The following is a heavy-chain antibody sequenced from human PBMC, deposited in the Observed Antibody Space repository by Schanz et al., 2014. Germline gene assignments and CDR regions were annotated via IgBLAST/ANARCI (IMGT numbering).Heavy chain of an antibody. Sequence: QVQLVESGGGVVQPGRSLRLSCAASGFTFSSYAMHWVRQAPGKGLEWVAVISYDGRNKYYADSVKGRFTIARDNSKNTLYLQMNTLRAEDTAVYYCARDRGYCSGGSCLTFDYWGQGTLVTDSS. J-gene: IGHJ4*02. CDR1: GFTFSSYA. CDR3: ARDRGYCSGGSCLTFDY. CDR2: ISYDGRNK. V-gene: IGHV3-30-3*01. D-gene: IGHD2-15*01.